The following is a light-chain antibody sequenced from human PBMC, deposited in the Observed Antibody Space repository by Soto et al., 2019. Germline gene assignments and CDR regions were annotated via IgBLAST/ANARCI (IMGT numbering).Light chain of an antibody. V-gene: IGKV3-20*01. Sequence: EIVLTQSPGTLSLSPGERASLSCRASQSVRSSSLAWYQQKPGQPPRLLIYGASSRATGIPDRFSGSGSGTDFTLTISRLEPEEFAVYFCQQYGVSPDTDRWTFGPGTKVEIK. CDR1: QSVRSSS. J-gene: IGKJ1*01. CDR2: GAS. CDR3: QQYGVSPDTDRWT.